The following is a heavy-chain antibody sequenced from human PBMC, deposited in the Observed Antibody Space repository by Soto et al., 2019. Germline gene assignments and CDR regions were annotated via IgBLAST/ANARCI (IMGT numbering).Heavy chain of an antibody. J-gene: IGHJ5*02. CDR2: IGGSGSSA. CDR1: GFTFKNFA. Sequence: EGQLLECGGGLVQPGGSLRLSCVASGFTFKNFAMTWVRQAPGKGMEWVSAIGGSGSSANYADSVKGRFTVSRDDSKSTLYLQMSGLRVDDTALYYCAKDAVAYNGEWDWFDLWGQGTLVTVSS. D-gene: IGHD3-10*01. V-gene: IGHV3-23*01. CDR3: AKDAVAYNGEWDWFDL.